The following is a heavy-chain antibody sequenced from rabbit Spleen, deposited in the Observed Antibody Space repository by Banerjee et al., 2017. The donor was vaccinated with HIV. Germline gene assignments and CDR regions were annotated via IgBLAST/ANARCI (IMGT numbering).Heavy chain of an antibody. V-gene: IGHV1S47*01. CDR1: GFDFSRYG. D-gene: IGHD4-1*01. CDR2: IDPVFGIT. J-gene: IGHJ4*01. CDR3: VREVAAKFNL. Sequence: QEQVVESGGGLVQPGGSLKLSCKASGFDFSRYGVSWVRQAPGKGLEWIGYIDPVFGITYYANWVNGRFTISSHNAQNTLFLQLNSLTAADTATYFCVREVAAKFNLWGPGTLVTVS.